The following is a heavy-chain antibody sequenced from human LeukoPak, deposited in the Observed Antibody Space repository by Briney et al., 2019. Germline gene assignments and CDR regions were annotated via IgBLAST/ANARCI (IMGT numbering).Heavy chain of an antibody. Sequence: SETLSLTCTVSGGSISSSSYYWGWIRQPPGKGLEWIGSIYYSRSTYYNPSLKSRVTISVDTSKNQFSLKLSSVTAADTAVYYCARRSVAGRNFDYWGQGTLVTVSS. J-gene: IGHJ4*02. D-gene: IGHD6-19*01. V-gene: IGHV4-39*01. CDR1: GGSISSSSYY. CDR2: IYYSRST. CDR3: ARRSVAGRNFDY.